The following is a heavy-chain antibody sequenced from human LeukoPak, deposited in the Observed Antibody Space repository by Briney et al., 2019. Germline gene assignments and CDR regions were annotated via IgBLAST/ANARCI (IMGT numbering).Heavy chain of an antibody. D-gene: IGHD3-3*01. Sequence: ASVKVSCTVSGYTLTELSMHWVRQAPGKGLEWMGGFDPEDGETIYAQKFQGRVTMTEDTSTDTAYMELSSLRSEDTAVYYCATDITIFGVVSSDAFDIWGQGTMVTVSS. J-gene: IGHJ3*02. V-gene: IGHV1-24*01. CDR3: ATDITIFGVVSSDAFDI. CDR2: FDPEDGET. CDR1: GYTLTELS.